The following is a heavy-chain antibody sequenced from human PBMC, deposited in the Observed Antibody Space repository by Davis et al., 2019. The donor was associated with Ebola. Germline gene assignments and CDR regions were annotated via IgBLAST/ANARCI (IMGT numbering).Heavy chain of an antibody. D-gene: IGHD4-17*01. CDR3: ATAFDRRHYGSWFDT. CDR1: GYTFSSYY. V-gene: IGHV1-8*01. Sequence: ASVQVSCKASGYTFSSYYINWVRQPTGQGLEWMGWMNPNRGNTGYAQKFQGRVTMTRNTPITTAYMEVSSLTSEDTAVYYCATAFDRRHYGSWFDTWGQGTPVTVSS. CDR2: MNPNRGNT. J-gene: IGHJ5*02.